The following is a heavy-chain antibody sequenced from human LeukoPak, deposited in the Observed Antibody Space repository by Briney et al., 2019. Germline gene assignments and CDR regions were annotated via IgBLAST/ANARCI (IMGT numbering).Heavy chain of an antibody. CDR3: ARDQIDSSGYYYSNWFDP. Sequence: KASETLSLTCTVSGGSISSYYWSWIRQPPGKGLEWIGYIYYSGGTNYNPSLKSRVTRSVDTSKNQFSLKLSSVTAADTAVYYCARDQIDSSGYYYSNWFDPWGQGTLVTVSS. CDR1: GGSISSYY. J-gene: IGHJ5*02. CDR2: IYYSGGT. V-gene: IGHV4-59*01. D-gene: IGHD3-22*01.